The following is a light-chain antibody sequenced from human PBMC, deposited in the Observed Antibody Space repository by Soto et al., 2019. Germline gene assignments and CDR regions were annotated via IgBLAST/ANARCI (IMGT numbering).Light chain of an antibody. CDR3: QKYNSAPRT. V-gene: IGKV1-27*01. J-gene: IGKJ1*01. CDR2: AAS. Sequence: DIQMTQSPSSLSASVGDRVTITCRASQGISNYLAWYQQKPGKVPKLLIYAASTLQSGVPSRFSGSGSGTDFTLTNSRLQPEDVATYYCQKYNSAPRTFGQGTKVEIK. CDR1: QGISNY.